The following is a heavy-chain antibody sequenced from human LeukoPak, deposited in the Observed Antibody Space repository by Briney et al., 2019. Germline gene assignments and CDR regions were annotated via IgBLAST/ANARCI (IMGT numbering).Heavy chain of an antibody. CDR3: ARVVLTSITMVRGVKTSGDYFDY. J-gene: IGHJ4*02. CDR1: GYLLSELS. D-gene: IGHD3-10*01. Sequence: ASVRVSCKVSGYLLSELSIHWVRQTAGKGLEWMAGSAREVDDTVYSENFQGRVTMTESTSTDTAYMELSSLRSDDTAVYYCARVVLTSITMVRGVKTSGDYFDYWGQGTLVTVYS. V-gene: IGHV1-24*01. CDR2: SAREVDDT.